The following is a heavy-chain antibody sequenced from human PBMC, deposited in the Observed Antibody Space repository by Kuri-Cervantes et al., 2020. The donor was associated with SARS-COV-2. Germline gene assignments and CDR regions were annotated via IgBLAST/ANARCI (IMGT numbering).Heavy chain of an antibody. Sequence: ESLKISCTVSGGSISSYYWSWIRQPPGKGLEWIGYIYYSGSTNYNPSLKSRVTISVDTSKNQFSLKLSSVTAADTAVYYCTRVRCSGGSCYSYYWGQGTLVTVSS. CDR3: TRVRCSGGSCYSYY. CDR1: GGSISSYY. CDR2: IYYSGST. D-gene: IGHD2-15*01. V-gene: IGHV4-59*08. J-gene: IGHJ4*02.